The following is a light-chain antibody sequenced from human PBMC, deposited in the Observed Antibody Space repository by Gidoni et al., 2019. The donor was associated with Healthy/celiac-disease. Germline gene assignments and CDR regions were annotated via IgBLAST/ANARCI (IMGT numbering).Light chain of an antibody. CDR3: QQYNSYWT. Sequence: DIQMTQSPSTLSASVGDRVTITCRASQSISSWLAWYQQKPGKAPKLLIYKASSLAIGVPSRFSGSGSGTEFTLTISSLQPDDFATYYFQQYNSYWTFGQGTKVEIK. CDR2: KAS. J-gene: IGKJ1*01. V-gene: IGKV1-5*03. CDR1: QSISSW.